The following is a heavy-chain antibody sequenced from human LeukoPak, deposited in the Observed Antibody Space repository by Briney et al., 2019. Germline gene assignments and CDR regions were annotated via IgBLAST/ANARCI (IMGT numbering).Heavy chain of an antibody. V-gene: IGHV4-34*01. CDR2: INHSGST. D-gene: IGHD1-26*01. J-gene: IGHJ1*01. Sequence: SETLSLTCAVSGGSFSGYYWSWKPQPPGKGLEWIGEINHSGSTNYNPSLKSRVTISVDTSKNQFSLKLSSVTAADTAVYYYATSGAPPYLNHRDQGRMVTVSS. CDR1: GGSFSGYY. CDR3: ATSGAPPYLNH.